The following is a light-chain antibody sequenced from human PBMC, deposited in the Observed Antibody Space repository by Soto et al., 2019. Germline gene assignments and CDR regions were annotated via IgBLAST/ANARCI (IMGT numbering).Light chain of an antibody. Sequence: DIQMTQSPSSLSSSVGDRVTITCRASQTIYQALNWYHQKPRKAPRLLISSATAWQRGVPSRFSGSGYGAEFTLIISSLLPEDFGTDYCQQSFTSIFTFGPGTKVDV. J-gene: IGKJ3*01. CDR1: QTIYQA. CDR2: SAT. CDR3: QQSFTSIFT. V-gene: IGKV1-39*01.